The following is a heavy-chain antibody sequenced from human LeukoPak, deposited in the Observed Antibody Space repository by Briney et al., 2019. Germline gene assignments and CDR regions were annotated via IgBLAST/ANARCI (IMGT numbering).Heavy chain of an antibody. CDR2: ISWNSGSI. V-gene: IGHV3-9*01. CDR3: AKDIFSGSSYHFDY. J-gene: IGHJ4*02. CDR1: GFTFDDYA. D-gene: IGHD1-26*01. Sequence: GGSLRLSCAASGFTFDDYAIHWVRQAPGKGLEWVSGISWNSGSIGYADSVKGRFTISRDNAKNSLYLQMNSLRAEDTALYYCAKDIFSGSSYHFDYWGQGTLVTVSS.